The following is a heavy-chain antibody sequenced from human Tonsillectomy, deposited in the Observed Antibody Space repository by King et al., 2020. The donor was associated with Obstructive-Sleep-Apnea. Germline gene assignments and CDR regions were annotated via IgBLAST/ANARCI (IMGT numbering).Heavy chain of an antibody. D-gene: IGHD2-21*02. CDR2: IKTKTDGGTA. J-gene: IGHJ4*02. Sequence: VQLVESGGGLVKPGGSLRLSCAASGFTFTNAWMSWVRQAPGKGLEWVDRIKTKTDGGTADYAAPVKGRFTISRDDSKNTLYLQMNSLKIEDTALYYCTTARGGAWAGTVNPPDFWGQGSLVTVSS. CDR3: TTARGGAWAGTVNPPDF. CDR1: GFTFTNAW. V-gene: IGHV3-15*01.